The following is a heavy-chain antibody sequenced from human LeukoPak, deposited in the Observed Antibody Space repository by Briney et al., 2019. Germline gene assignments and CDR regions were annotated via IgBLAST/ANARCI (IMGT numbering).Heavy chain of an antibody. J-gene: IGHJ4*02. CDR2: MNPNSGNT. V-gene: IGHV1-8*02. Sequence: ASVKVSCKASGHTFTSYGISWVRQAPGQGLEWMGWMNPNSGNTGYAQKFQGRVTMTRNTSISTAYMELSSLRSEDTAVYYCARGYDSSGTDYWGQGTLVTVSS. CDR3: ARGYDSSGTDY. D-gene: IGHD3-22*01. CDR1: GHTFTSYG.